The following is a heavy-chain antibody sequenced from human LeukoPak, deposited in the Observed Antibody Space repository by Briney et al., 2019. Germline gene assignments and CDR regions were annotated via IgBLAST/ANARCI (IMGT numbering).Heavy chain of an antibody. CDR1: GGTFSSYA. V-gene: IGHV1-69*13. Sequence: PVASVKVSCKASGGTFSSYAISWVRQAPGQGLEWMGGIIPIFGTATYAQKFQGRVTITADESTSTAYMELSSLRSEDTAVYYCARHYCSSTSCYQNWFDPWGQGTLVTVSS. CDR2: IIPIFGTA. CDR3: ARHYCSSTSCYQNWFDP. D-gene: IGHD2-2*01. J-gene: IGHJ5*02.